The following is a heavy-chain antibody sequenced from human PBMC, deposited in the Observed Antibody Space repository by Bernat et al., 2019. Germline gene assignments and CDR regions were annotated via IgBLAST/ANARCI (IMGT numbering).Heavy chain of an antibody. CDR3: ARSENVDTAMVGYYYYYMDV. V-gene: IGHV1-2*04. Sequence: QVQLVQSGAEVKKPGASVKVSCKASGYTFTGYYMHWVRQAPGQGLEWMGWINPNSGGTNYAQKFQGWVTMTRDTSISTAYMELSSLRSEDTAVYYCARSENVDTAMVGYYYYYMDVWGKGTTVTVSS. D-gene: IGHD5-18*01. CDR1: GYTFTGYY. J-gene: IGHJ6*03. CDR2: INPNSGGT.